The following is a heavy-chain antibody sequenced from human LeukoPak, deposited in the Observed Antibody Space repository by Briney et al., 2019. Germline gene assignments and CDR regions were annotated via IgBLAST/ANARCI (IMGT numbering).Heavy chain of an antibody. D-gene: IGHD6-19*01. CDR3: ARVSSGWYGGFDY. CDR1: GGSISSSNW. J-gene: IGHJ4*02. Sequence: SGTLSLTCAVSGGSISSSNWWSWVRQPPGKGLEWIGEIYHSGSTNYNPSLKSRVTISVDKSKNQFSLKLSSVTAADTAVYYCARVSSGWYGGFDYWGQGTLVTVSS. CDR2: IYHSGST. V-gene: IGHV4-4*02.